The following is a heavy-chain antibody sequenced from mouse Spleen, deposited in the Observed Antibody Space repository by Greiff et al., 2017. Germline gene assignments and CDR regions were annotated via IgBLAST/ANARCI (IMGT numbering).Heavy chain of an antibody. CDR2: IFPGSGST. Sequence: VQLQQSGPELVKPGASVKISCKASGYTFTDYYINWVKQRPGQGLEWIGWIFPGSGSTYYNEKFKGKATLTVDKSSSTAYMLLSSLTSEDSAVYFCAREAYGSSSYYYAMDYWGQGTSVTVSS. D-gene: IGHD1-1*01. J-gene: IGHJ4*01. CDR3: AREAYGSSSYYYAMDY. V-gene: IGHV1-75*01. CDR1: GYTFTDYY.